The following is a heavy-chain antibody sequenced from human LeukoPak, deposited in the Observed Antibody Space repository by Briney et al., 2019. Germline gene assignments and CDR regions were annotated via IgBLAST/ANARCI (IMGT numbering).Heavy chain of an antibody. CDR1: GGSITSDDYY. J-gene: IGHJ6*03. V-gene: IGHV4-30-4*01. Sequence: SETLSLTCTVSGGSITSDDYYWSWIRQPPGKGLEWIGYISYSGSTSYNPSHKSPFTISMDTSENQFSLRLSSVTAADTAIYFFARALNYDFWSAYYSYMDVWGEGTTVTVSS. CDR2: ISYSGST. D-gene: IGHD3-3*01. CDR3: ARALNYDFWSAYYSYMDV.